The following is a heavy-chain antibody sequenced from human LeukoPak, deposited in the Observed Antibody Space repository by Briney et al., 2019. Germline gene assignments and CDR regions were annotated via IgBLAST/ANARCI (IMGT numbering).Heavy chain of an antibody. CDR3: ARVGKIYYYGMDV. V-gene: IGHV4-30-4*01. CDR2: IYYSGST. J-gene: IGHJ6*02. Sequence: KPSETLSLTCTVSGGSISSGDYYWSWIRQPPGEGLEWIGYIYYSGSTYYNPSLKSRVTISVDTSKNQFSLKLSSVTAADTAVYYCARVGKIYYYGMDVWGQGTTVTVSS. CDR1: GGSISSGDYY. D-gene: IGHD7-27*01.